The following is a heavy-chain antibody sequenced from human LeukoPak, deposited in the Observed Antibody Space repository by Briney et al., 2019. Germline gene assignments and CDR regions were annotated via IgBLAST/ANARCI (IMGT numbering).Heavy chain of an antibody. CDR2: INQSGST. Sequence: PSETLSLTCAVYGGSLSGFYWSWIRQSPGKGLEWIGEINQSGSTNYNPSLKSRVTISVDTSKNQFSLKLSSVTAADTAVYYCARGAIKTGIAVAGTLGVQFDYWGQGTLVTVSS. V-gene: IGHV4-34*01. D-gene: IGHD6-19*01. CDR3: ARGAIKTGIAVAGTLGVQFDY. J-gene: IGHJ4*02. CDR1: GGSLSGFY.